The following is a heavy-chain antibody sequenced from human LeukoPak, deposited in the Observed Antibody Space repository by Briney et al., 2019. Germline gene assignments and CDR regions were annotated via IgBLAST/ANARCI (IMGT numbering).Heavy chain of an antibody. D-gene: IGHD1-26*01. CDR2: ISGSGGST. Sequence: PGGSLRLSCAASGFTFSSYAMSWVRQAPGKGLEWVSAISGSGGSTYYADSVKGRFTISRDNSKSTLYPQMNSLRAEDTAVYYCAKEQRFYSGSYLGYWGQGTLVTVSS. CDR3: AKEQRFYSGSYLGY. J-gene: IGHJ4*02. CDR1: GFTFSSYA. V-gene: IGHV3-23*01.